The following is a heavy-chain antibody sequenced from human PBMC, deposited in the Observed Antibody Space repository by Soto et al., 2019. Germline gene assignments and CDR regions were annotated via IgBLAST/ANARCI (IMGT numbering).Heavy chain of an antibody. Sequence: EVQLEESGGGLVQPGRSLRLSCAASGFTFDDHAMHWVRQPPGKGLEWVSGMNWNRGSIRYADPVKGRFTISRDNAKNSLYLQMNSLRVEDTALYYCAKARSSGWFGNWFDPWGQGTLVTVSS. D-gene: IGHD6-19*01. CDR2: MNWNRGSI. J-gene: IGHJ5*02. CDR3: AKARSSGWFGNWFDP. V-gene: IGHV3-9*01. CDR1: GFTFDDHA.